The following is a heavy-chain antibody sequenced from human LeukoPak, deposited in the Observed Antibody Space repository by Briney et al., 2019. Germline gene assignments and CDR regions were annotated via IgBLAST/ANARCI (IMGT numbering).Heavy chain of an antibody. CDR3: ARETSFYDSWSGPLDY. CDR1: GFTFSSYA. CDR2: ISGSGCST. D-gene: IGHD3-3*01. J-gene: IGHJ4*02. Sequence: PGGSLRLFCAASGFTFSSYAMSWVRQAPGKGLEWVSAISGSGCSTYYADSVKGRFTIPRDNSKNTLYLQMNSLRAEDTAVYYCARETSFYDSWSGPLDYWGQGTLVTVSS. V-gene: IGHV3-23*01.